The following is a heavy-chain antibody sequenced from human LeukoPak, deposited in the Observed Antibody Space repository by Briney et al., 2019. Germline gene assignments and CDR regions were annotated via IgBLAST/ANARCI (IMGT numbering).Heavy chain of an antibody. J-gene: IGHJ6*03. CDR2: INHSGST. CDR1: GGSFSGYY. CDR3: AGEDNWNDEYYYYMDV. V-gene: IGHV4-34*01. D-gene: IGHD1-20*01. Sequence: SETLSLTCAVYGGSFSGYYWSWIRQPPGKGLEWIGEINHSGSTNYNPSLKSRVTISVDTSKNQFSLKLSSVTAADTAVYYCAGEDNWNDEYYYYMDVWGKGTTVTVSS.